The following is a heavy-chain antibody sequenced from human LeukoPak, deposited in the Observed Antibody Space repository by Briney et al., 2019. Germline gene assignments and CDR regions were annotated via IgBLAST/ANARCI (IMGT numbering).Heavy chain of an antibody. Sequence: PGGSLRLSCAASGFTFSNAWMSWVRQAPGKGLEWVGRKTDGGTTDYAAPVKGRFTISRDDSNNTLYLQMNSLKTEDTAVYYCTTATVTTLFDYWGQGTLVTVSS. J-gene: IGHJ4*02. CDR1: GFTFSNAW. V-gene: IGHV3-15*01. CDR3: TTATVTTLFDY. CDR2: KTDGGTT. D-gene: IGHD4-17*01.